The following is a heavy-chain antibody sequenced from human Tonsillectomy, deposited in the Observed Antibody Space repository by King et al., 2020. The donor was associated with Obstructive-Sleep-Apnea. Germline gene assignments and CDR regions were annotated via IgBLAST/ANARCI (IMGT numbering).Heavy chain of an antibody. Sequence: QLQESGPGLVKPSETLSLTCTVSGGSISNYYWSWIRQPPGKGLEWIGDMYYSGNTNFNPSLKSRVTISADTSKIQFSLGLSSVTAADTAGVYCARHRGVEDYGGYGDYFDYWGQGTQVTVSS. V-gene: IGHV4-59*08. CDR1: GGSISNYY. J-gene: IGHJ4*02. CDR3: ARHRGVEDYGGYGDYFDY. D-gene: IGHD5-12*01. CDR2: MYYSGNT.